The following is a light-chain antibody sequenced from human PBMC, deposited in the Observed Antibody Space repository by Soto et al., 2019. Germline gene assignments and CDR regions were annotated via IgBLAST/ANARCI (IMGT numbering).Light chain of an antibody. J-gene: IGKJ5*01. V-gene: IGKV1-39*01. CDR3: QQSYSTPIT. CDR1: QDISNF. Sequence: DIQMTQSPSSLSASVGDRVTITCRASQDISNFLVWFQQKPGKAPKLLIYAASNLQSGVPSRFSGSGSGTDFTLTISSLQPEDFATYYCQQSYSTPITFGQGTRLEIK. CDR2: AAS.